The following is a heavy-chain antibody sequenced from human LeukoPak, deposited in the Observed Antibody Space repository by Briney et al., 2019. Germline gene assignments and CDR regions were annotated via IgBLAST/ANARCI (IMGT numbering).Heavy chain of an antibody. J-gene: IGHJ4*02. D-gene: IGHD3-10*01. CDR1: GFTFSSYA. CDR2: ISGSGGST. CDR3: AKDRHGSGSYQDFDY. Sequence: PGGSLRLSCAASGFTFSSYAMSWVRQAPGKGLEWVSAISGSGGSTYYADSVKGRFTISRDNFKNTLYLQMNSLRAEDTAVYYCAKDRHGSGSYQDFDYWGQGTLVTVSS. V-gene: IGHV3-23*01.